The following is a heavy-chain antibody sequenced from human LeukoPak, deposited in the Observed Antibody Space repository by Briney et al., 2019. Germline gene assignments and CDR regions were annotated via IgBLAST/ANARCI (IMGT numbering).Heavy chain of an antibody. D-gene: IGHD2-2*01. J-gene: IGHJ3*02. CDR1: GFSIGTGYS. CDR2: IYHRGNT. Sequence: SETLSLTCSVSGFSIGTGYSWGWIRQPPGKGLEWIGTIYHRGNTYYNPSLMSRVTISLDTSKNQFSLKLSSVTAADTAVYYCARPTHIVVVPAARGDAFDIWGQGTMVTVSS. V-gene: IGHV4-38-2*01. CDR3: ARPTHIVVVPAARGDAFDI.